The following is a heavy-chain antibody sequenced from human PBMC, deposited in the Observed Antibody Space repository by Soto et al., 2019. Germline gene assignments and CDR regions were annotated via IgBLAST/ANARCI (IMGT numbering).Heavy chain of an antibody. CDR1: GYTFTSYD. CDR2: INPNSGGT. Sequence: GASVKVSCKASGYTFTSYDINWVRQAPGQGLEWMGWINPNSGGTNYAQKFQGRVTMTRDTSISTAYMELSRLRSDDTAVYYCASEGIVVVPAAMDYWGQGTLVTVSS. V-gene: IGHV1-2*02. D-gene: IGHD2-2*01. CDR3: ASEGIVVVPAAMDY. J-gene: IGHJ4*02.